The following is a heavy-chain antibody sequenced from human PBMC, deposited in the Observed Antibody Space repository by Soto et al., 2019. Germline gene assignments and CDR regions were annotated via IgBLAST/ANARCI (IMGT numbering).Heavy chain of an antibody. V-gene: IGHV1-2*02. CDR1: GYTFTGYY. J-gene: IGHJ4*02. CDR2: INPKTGGA. D-gene: IGHD5-12*01. CDR3: ARANSGDDDEFDY. Sequence: QVPLVQSGAEVKKPGASVKVSCKASGYTFTGYYIHWVRQAPGQGLEWMGWINPKTGGANYALKFQDRVTMTRDTSITSGYMELSSLRSDDTAIYYCARANSGDDDEFDYWGQGTPVTVSS.